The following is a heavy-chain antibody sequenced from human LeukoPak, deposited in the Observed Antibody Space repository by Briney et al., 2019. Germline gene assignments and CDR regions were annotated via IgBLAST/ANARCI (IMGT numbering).Heavy chain of an antibody. CDR2: INPNSGGT. D-gene: IGHD3-22*01. CDR1: GYTFTGYY. Sequence: GASVKASCKASGYTFTGYYMHWVRQAPGQGLEWMGWINPNSGGTNYAQKFQGRVTMTRDTSISTAYMELSRLRSDDTAVYYCARVGYDSSGFSPAYYFDYWGQGTLVTVSS. V-gene: IGHV1-2*02. J-gene: IGHJ4*02. CDR3: ARVGYDSSGFSPAYYFDY.